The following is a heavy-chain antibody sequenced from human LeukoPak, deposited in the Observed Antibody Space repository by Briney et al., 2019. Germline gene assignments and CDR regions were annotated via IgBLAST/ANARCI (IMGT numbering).Heavy chain of an antibody. CDR1: GFTYCSYA. CDR3: AKGVGYYYYSSGYYYFDY. J-gene: IGHJ4*02. V-gene: IGHV3-23*01. CDR2: INGSGGST. Sequence: GGSLRLSCAPSGFTYCSYAMSGVPHAPGKGLECVSDINGSGGSTYYADSVKGLFTISRDNSKNTLYLQMNGLRAEDTAVYYCAKGVGYYYYSSGYYYFDYWGQGTLVTVSS. D-gene: IGHD3-22*01.